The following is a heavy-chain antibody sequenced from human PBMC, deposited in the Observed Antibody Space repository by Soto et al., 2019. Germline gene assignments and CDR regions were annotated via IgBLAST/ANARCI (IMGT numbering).Heavy chain of an antibody. CDR3: ARDQANYGMDV. J-gene: IGHJ6*02. V-gene: IGHV1-8*01. Sequence: QVQLVQSGAEVKKPGASVKVSCKASGYTFTSYDINWVRQASGQGLEWMGWMNPNSANTDYAQKFQGRVTMTRNTARSTAYRELSSLRSEDTAVYYCARDQANYGMDVWGQGTTVTVSS. CDR2: MNPNSANT. CDR1: GYTFTSYD.